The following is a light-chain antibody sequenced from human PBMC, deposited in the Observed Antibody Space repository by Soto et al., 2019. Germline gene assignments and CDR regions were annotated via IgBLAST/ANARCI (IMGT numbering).Light chain of an antibody. CDR2: DVR. Sequence: QSALTQPASVSGSPGQSITISCTGTSSDVGGYNYVSWYQQHPGKAPKIMIYDVRNRPSGVSNRFSGSKSVNTASLTISGLQAEDEADYYCSSYTTISTYVSGTGTKVTVL. CDR3: SSYTTISTYV. V-gene: IGLV2-14*01. CDR1: SSDVGGYNY. J-gene: IGLJ1*01.